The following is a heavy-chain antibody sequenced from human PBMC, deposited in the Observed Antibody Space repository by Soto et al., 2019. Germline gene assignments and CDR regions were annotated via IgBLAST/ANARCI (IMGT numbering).Heavy chain of an antibody. J-gene: IGHJ4*02. CDR3: ATDHLIGYSSGHF. D-gene: IGHD6-19*01. V-gene: IGHV1-2*02. CDR2: INPNSGET. Sequence: ASVKVSCKASGYTFTGYYMHWVRQAPGQGLEWMGWINPNSGETIYAQKFQGRVTMTEDTSTDTAYMELSSLRSEDTAVYYCATDHLIGYSSGHFWGQGTLVTVSS. CDR1: GYTFTGYY.